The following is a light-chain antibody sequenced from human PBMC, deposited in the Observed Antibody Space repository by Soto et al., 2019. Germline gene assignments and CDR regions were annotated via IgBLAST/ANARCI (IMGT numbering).Light chain of an antibody. V-gene: IGLV2-14*01. CDR3: SSYTSTTPYV. Sequence: SALTQPASVSGSPGQSITISCTGNSSDVGGYNYVSWYQQHPGKAPKLMIYEVSHRPSGVSNRFSGSKSGNTASLTISGLQAEDEADYYCSSYTSTTPYVFGTGTKVTVL. CDR2: EVS. CDR1: SSDVGGYNY. J-gene: IGLJ1*01.